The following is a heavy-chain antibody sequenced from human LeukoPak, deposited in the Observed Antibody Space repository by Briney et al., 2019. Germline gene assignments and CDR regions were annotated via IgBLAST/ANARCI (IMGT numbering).Heavy chain of an antibody. D-gene: IGHD4-23*01. CDR2: ITNSGTST. CDR3: ARDSPKTTVVTHLDY. CDR1: GFIFSNYH. J-gene: IGHJ4*02. V-gene: IGHV3-48*04. Sequence: PGGSLRLSCAASGFIFSNYHMNWVRQAPGKGLECISYITNSGTSTSYADSVKGRFTISRDNAKNSLYLQMNSLRAEDTAVYYCARDSPKTTVVTHLDYWGQGTLVTVSS.